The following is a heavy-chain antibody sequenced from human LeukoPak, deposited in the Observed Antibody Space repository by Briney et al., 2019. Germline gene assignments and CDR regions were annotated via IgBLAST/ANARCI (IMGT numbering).Heavy chain of an antibody. J-gene: IGHJ4*02. CDR2: ISGDGGTT. CDR1: GFTFDDYA. Sequence: PGGSLRLSCAASGFTFDDYAMHWVRQAPGKGLEWVSLISGDGGTTYSADSVKGRFTISRDNSKNSLYLQMNSLRTEDTALYYCARSLPDCFDYWGQGTLVTVSS. CDR3: ARSLPDCFDY. V-gene: IGHV3-43*02.